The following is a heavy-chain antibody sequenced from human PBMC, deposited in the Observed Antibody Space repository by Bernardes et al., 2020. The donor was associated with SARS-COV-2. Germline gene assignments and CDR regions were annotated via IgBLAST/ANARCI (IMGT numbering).Heavy chain of an antibody. J-gene: IGHJ5*02. CDR1: GGSISSSSYY. D-gene: IGHD3-16*01. V-gene: IGHV4-39*01. Sequence: SETLSLTCTVSGGSISSSSYYWGWIRQPPGKGLEWIGSIYYSGSTYYNPSLKSRVTISVDTSKNQFSLKLSSVTAADTAVYYCARHSTFRSVVPGGNWFDPWGQGTLVTVSS. CDR2: IYYSGST. CDR3: ARHSTFRSVVPGGNWFDP.